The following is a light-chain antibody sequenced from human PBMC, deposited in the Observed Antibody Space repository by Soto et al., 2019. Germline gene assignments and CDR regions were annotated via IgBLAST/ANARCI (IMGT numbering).Light chain of an antibody. CDR2: DAS. J-gene: IGKJ4*01. CDR1: QSVSSY. V-gene: IGKV3-11*01. Sequence: EIVLTQSPATLSLSPGERATLSCRASQSVSSYLAWYQQKPGQAPRLLIYDASNRATGIPARFSGSGSGTDFTLTISSLEPEELAVYYCQQRSNWPLTFGGGTKVEIK. CDR3: QQRSNWPLT.